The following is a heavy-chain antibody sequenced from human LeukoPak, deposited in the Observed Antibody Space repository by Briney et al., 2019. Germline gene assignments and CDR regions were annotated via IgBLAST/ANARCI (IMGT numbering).Heavy chain of an antibody. D-gene: IGHD1-26*01. CDR2: IYHSGST. CDR3: ARDGRDRPYAFDI. V-gene: IGHV4-38-2*02. J-gene: IGHJ3*02. CDR1: GYSISSGYY. Sequence: PSETLSLTCTVSGYSISSGYYWGWIRQPPGKGLEWIGSIYHSGSTYYNPSLKSRVTISVDTSKNQFSLKLSSVTAADTAVYYCARDGRDRPYAFDIWGQGTMVTASS.